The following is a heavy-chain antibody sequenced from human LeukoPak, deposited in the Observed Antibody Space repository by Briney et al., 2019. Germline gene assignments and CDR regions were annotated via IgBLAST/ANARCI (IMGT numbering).Heavy chain of an antibody. D-gene: IGHD6-13*01. CDR3: ARRPLAAAGEYQLDY. V-gene: IGHV1-2*02. J-gene: IGHJ4*02. Sequence: ASVKVSCKASGYAFTGYYMHWVRQAPGQGLEWMGWINPNSGGTNYAQKFQGRVTMTRDTSISTAYMELSRLRSDDTAVYYCARRPLAAAGEYQLDYWGQGTLVTVSS. CDR2: INPNSGGT. CDR1: GYAFTGYY.